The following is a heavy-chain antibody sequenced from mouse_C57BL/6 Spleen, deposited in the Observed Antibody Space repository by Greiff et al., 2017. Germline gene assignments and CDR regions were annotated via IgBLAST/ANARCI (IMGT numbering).Heavy chain of an antibody. CDR1: GYTFTSYW. CDR2: IHPNSGST. Sequence: QVQLKQPGAELVKPGASVKLSCKASGYTFTSYWMHWVKQRPGQGLEWIGMIHPNSGSTNYNEKFKSKATLTVDKSSSTAYMQLSSLTSEDSAVYYCARGPLYYGSSYGYCDVWGTGTTVTVSS. D-gene: IGHD1-1*01. J-gene: IGHJ1*03. V-gene: IGHV1-64*01. CDR3: ARGPLYYGSSYGYCDV.